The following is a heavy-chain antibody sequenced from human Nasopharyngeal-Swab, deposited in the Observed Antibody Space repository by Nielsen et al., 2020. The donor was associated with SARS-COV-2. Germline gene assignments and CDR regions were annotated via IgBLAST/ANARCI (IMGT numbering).Heavy chain of an antibody. J-gene: IGHJ6*02. Sequence: SETLSLTCTVSGGSISSYYWSWIRQPPGKGLKWIGYIYYSGSTNYNPSLKSRVTISVDTSKNQFSLKLSSVTAADTAVYYCARDGRDYSSSWYYYYGMDVWGQGTTVTVSS. CDR2: IYYSGST. CDR1: GGSISSYY. CDR3: ARDGRDYSSSWYYYYGMDV. V-gene: IGHV4-59*01. D-gene: IGHD6-13*01.